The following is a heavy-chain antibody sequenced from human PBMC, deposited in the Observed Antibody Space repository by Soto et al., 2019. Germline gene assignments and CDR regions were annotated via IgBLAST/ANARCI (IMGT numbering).Heavy chain of an antibody. CDR3: AKGGRQWLVTSDFNY. J-gene: IGHJ4*02. Sequence: GSLRLSCAASGFTFSDSWMHWVRQAPGKGLEWVADMNKDGTDKHYLDSVKGRFTISRDSSKNTVSLEMTSLRAEDTAVYYCAKGGRQWLVTSDFNYWGQGALVTVSS. CDR2: MNKDGTDK. V-gene: IGHV3-7*01. D-gene: IGHD6-19*01. CDR1: GFTFSDSW.